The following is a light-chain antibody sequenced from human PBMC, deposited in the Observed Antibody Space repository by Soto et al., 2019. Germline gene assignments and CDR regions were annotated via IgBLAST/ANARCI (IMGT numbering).Light chain of an antibody. J-gene: IGKJ1*01. V-gene: IGKV3-15*01. CDR3: QQHNNWLPWT. CDR2: GAS. CDR1: QRVSSN. Sequence: EIVMTQSPATLSVSPGERATLSCRASQRVSSNLAWYQQKPGQAPRLLIYGASTRATGIPARFSGSGSGTEFTLTISSLQSEDFAVYYCQQHNNWLPWTFGQGTKVEI.